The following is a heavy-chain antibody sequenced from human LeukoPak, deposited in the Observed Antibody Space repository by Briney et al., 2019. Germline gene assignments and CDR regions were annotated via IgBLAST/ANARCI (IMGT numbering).Heavy chain of an antibody. D-gene: IGHD3-16*01. J-gene: IGHJ4*02. V-gene: IGHV1-18*01. CDR1: GYTFNIYG. CDR3: ARDRGEYYFDY. CDR2: ISAYNGNT. Sequence: ASVKVSCMASGYTFNIYGISWVRQAPGQGLEWMGWISAYNGNTDYTQKLQGRVTTTTDTSTTTAYMELRSLRSDDTAVYYCARDRGEYYFDYWGQGTLVTVSS.